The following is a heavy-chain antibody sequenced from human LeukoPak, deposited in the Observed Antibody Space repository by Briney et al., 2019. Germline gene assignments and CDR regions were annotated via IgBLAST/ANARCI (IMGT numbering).Heavy chain of an antibody. CDR2: IYPGDSDT. CDR1: GYSFTSYW. CDR3: ARFNYDTLTGQISPGDAFDI. Sequence: GESLKISCKGSGYSFTSYWIGWVRQMPGKGLEWMGIIYPGDSDTRYSPSFQGQVTISADKSISTAYLQWSSLKASDTAMYYCARFNYDTLTGQISPGDAFDIWGQGTMVTVSS. V-gene: IGHV5-51*01. D-gene: IGHD3-9*01. J-gene: IGHJ3*02.